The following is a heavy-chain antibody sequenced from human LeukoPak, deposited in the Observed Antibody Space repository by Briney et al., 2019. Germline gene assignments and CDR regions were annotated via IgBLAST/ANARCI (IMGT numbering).Heavy chain of an antibody. Sequence: GGSLRLSCAASGITFSTSGMHWVRQAPGKGLEWVAFIWSDGSNKYHADSVKGRFTISRDNSKDTLYLQMNSLRAEDTAVYYCARDKGYNYGYSMDYCGQGTLVTVSS. D-gene: IGHD5-18*01. J-gene: IGHJ4*02. CDR3: ARDKGYNYGYSMDY. CDR2: IWSDGSNK. V-gene: IGHV3-33*01. CDR1: GITFSTSG.